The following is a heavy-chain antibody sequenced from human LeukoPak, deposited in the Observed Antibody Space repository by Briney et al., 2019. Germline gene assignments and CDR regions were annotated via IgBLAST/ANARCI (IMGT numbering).Heavy chain of an antibody. V-gene: IGHV3-48*04. Sequence: PGGSLRHSCTGSNFSFGYYGMNWVRQTPGKGLEWLSYITATSGSVYYADSVKGRFTISRDNAKNSLYLQMNSLRAEDTAVYYCARLSLYSSSSSDTDFDYWGQGTLVTVSS. CDR3: ARLSLYSSSSSDTDFDY. CDR1: NFSFGYYG. J-gene: IGHJ4*02. D-gene: IGHD6-6*01. CDR2: ITATSGSV.